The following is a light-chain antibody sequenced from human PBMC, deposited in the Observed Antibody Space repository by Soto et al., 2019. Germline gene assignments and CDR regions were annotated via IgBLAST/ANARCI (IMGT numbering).Light chain of an antibody. Sequence: EIVLTQSPGILSLSPGERASLSCGASQSISSSFLAWYQQKPGQAPRLLIYGASSRATGIPDRFSGSGSGTDFTLTISRLEPEDFAVYYCQQYVSPPITFGQGTRLEIK. CDR3: QQYVSPPIT. J-gene: IGKJ5*01. CDR1: QSISSSF. V-gene: IGKV3-20*01. CDR2: GAS.